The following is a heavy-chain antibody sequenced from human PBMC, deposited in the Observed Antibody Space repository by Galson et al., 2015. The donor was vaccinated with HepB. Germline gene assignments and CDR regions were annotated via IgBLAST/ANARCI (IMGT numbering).Heavy chain of an antibody. CDR2: IYYSGST. CDR1: GGSISSYY. V-gene: IGHV4-59*01. J-gene: IGHJ2*01. CDR3: ARDPHYYDSTGYFDL. Sequence: SETLSLTCTVSGGSISSYYWSWIRQPPGKGLEWIGYIYYSGSTNYNPSLKSRVTISVDTSKNQFSLKLSSVTAADTAVYYCARDPHYYDSTGYFDLWGRGTLVTVSS. D-gene: IGHD3-22*01.